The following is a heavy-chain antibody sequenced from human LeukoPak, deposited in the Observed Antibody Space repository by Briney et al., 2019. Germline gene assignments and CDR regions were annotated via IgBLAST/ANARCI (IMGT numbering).Heavy chain of an antibody. J-gene: IGHJ4*02. V-gene: IGHV3-49*04. CDR1: GFTFGDYA. D-gene: IGHD3-9*01. CDR3: TTYYDILTGYYTIDY. Sequence: GRSLRLSCTASGFTFGDYAMSWVRQAPGKGLEWVGFIRSKAYGGTTEYAASVKGRFTISRDDSKSIAYLQMNSLKTEDTAVYYCTTYYDILTGYYTIDYWGQGTLVTVSS. CDR2: IRSKAYGGTT.